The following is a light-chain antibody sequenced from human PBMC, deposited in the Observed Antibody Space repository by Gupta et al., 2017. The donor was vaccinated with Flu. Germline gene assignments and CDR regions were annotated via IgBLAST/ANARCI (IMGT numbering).Light chain of an antibody. J-gene: IGLJ3*02. Sequence: GTATLTCASSTGAVTSGHYPNWFQQKPGQAPRALIYSTNNKHSWTPARFSGSLLGGKAALTLSGVQPEDEAEYYCLLFYGGAWVFGGGTKLTVL. CDR2: STN. CDR1: TGAVTSGHY. CDR3: LLFYGGAWV. V-gene: IGLV7-43*01.